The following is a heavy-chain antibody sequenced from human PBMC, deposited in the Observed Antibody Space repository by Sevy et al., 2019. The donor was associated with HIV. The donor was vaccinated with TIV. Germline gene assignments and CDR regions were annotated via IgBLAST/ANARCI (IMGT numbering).Heavy chain of an antibody. V-gene: IGHV3-48*02. D-gene: IGHD5-12*01. CDR1: GFTFSSYS. CDR2: ISSSSSTI. CDR3: ARAGVEMATMDLDY. J-gene: IGHJ4*02. Sequence: GGSLRLSCAASGFTFSSYSMNWVRQAPGKRLEWVSYISSSSSTIYYADSVKGRFTISRDNAKNSLYLQMNSLRDEDTAVYYCARAGVEMATMDLDYWGQGTLVTVSS.